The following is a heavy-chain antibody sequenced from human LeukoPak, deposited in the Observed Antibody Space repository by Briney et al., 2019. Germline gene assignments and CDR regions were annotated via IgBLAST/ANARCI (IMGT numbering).Heavy chain of an antibody. CDR1: GGSISSYY. CDR3: ARFSLYDYVWGSHRQTFAFDY. CDR2: IYYSGST. J-gene: IGHJ4*02. V-gene: IGHV4-59*01. D-gene: IGHD3-16*02. Sequence: PSETLSLTCSVSGGSISSYYWNWIRQPPGKGLEWIGYIYYSGSTKYNPSLKSRVTISVDTSKNQFSLKLSSVTAADTAVYYCARFSLYDYVWGSHRQTFAFDYWGQGTLVTVSS.